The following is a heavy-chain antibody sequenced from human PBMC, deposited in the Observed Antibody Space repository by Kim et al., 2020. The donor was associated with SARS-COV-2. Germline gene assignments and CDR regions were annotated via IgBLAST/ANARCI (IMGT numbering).Heavy chain of an antibody. CDR1: GGSVSSGTYY. Sequence: SETLSLTCTVSGGSVSSGTYYWSWIRQPPGKGLEWIGYIYYSGSTKYNPSLKSRVTMLVDTSKNQFSLKLSSVTAADTAVYYCARVGNYYVNWFDPWGQGTLVTLSS. CDR2: IYYSGST. D-gene: IGHD3-10*02. V-gene: IGHV4-61*01. CDR3: ARVGNYYVNWFDP. J-gene: IGHJ5*02.